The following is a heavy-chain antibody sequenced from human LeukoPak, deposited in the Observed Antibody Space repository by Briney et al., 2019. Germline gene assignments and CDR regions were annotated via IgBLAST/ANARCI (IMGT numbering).Heavy chain of an antibody. CDR3: AKDSRYSSVFDY. CDR1: GLTFSSYA. Sequence: PGGSLRLSCAASGLTFSSYAMSWVRQAPGKGLEWVSAISGSGGSTYYADSVTRRFTISRDNSKNTLYLQMTSLRAEDTAVYYCAKDSRYSSVFDYWGQGTLVTVSS. J-gene: IGHJ4*02. CDR2: ISGSGGST. V-gene: IGHV3-23*01. D-gene: IGHD5-18*01.